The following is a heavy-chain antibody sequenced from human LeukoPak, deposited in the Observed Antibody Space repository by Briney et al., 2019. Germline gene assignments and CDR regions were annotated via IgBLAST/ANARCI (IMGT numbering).Heavy chain of an antibody. J-gene: IGHJ4*02. V-gene: IGHV3-74*01. CDR1: GITFSNYY. D-gene: IGHD3-16*01. CDR3: ATDDYRGLGY. CDR2: IIQDGSVT. Sequence: QRGGSLRLSCVTSGITFSNYYMHWVRQVPGEGLVWVSHIIQDGSVTSYAGSVKGRFTISRDNAKNTVYLQLNNLRAEDTAVYYCATDDYRGLGYWGQGTLVTVSS.